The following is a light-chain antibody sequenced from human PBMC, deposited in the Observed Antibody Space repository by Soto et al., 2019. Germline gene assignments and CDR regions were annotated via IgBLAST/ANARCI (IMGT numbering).Light chain of an antibody. CDR1: SSDVGGYNY. Sequence: QSALTQPRSVSGSPGQSVTISCTGTSSDVGGYNYVSWYQQHPGKAPKLMIYDVSKRPSGVPDRFSGSKSGNTASLTISGLQAEDEADESCCSYAVSYTSYVVFGGGTKLTVL. V-gene: IGLV2-11*01. CDR2: DVS. CDR3: CSYAVSYTSYVV. J-gene: IGLJ2*01.